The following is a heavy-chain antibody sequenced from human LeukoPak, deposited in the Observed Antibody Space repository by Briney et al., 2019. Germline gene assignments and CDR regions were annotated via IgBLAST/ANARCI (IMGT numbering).Heavy chain of an antibody. CDR1: GFTLSGYW. J-gene: IGHJ3*02. V-gene: IGHV3-74*01. CDR2: INSDGSST. CDR3: ARGHGVVANPSDI. D-gene: IGHD5-12*01. Sequence: GGSLRLSCAASGFTLSGYWMHWVRHAPGKGLVGVSRINSDGSSTSYADSVKGRFTISRDNAKNTLYLQMNSLRAEDTAVYYCARGHGVVANPSDIWGQGTMVTVSS.